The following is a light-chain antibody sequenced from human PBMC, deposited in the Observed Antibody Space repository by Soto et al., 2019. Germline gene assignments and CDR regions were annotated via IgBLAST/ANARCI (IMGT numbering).Light chain of an antibody. V-gene: IGKV3-15*01. CDR3: QQGSTTPIT. CDR2: DTS. CDR1: QSVSIH. J-gene: IGKJ5*01. Sequence: ETVMTQSPGTLSVSLGERATLSCRASQSVSIHLAWYQQKPGQAPRVLIYDTSTRATGVPSRFNASGSGTDFTLSISSRQPEDFSTYYCQQGSTTPITFGLGTRLEIK.